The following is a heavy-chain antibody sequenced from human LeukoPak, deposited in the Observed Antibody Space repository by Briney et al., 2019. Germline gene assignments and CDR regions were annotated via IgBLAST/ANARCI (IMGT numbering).Heavy chain of an antibody. CDR3: ARGDEAVAGRNFDY. CDR2: IKEDGSEK. CDR1: GFIFSSYW. D-gene: IGHD6-19*01. V-gene: IGHV3-7*01. J-gene: IGHJ4*02. Sequence: GGSLRLSCAASGFIFSSYWMSWVRQAPGKGLEWVANIKEDGSEKYYVDSVKGRFTISTDNAKNSLYLQMNSLRAEDTAVYYCARGDEAVAGRNFDYWGQGTLDTVSS.